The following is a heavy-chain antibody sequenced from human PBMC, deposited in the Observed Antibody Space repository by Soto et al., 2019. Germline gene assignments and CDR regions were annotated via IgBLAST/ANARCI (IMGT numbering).Heavy chain of an antibody. CDR1: GGSISSGAYS. Sequence: QVQLQESGSGLVKPSQTLSLTCAVSGGSISSGAYSWSWIRQPPGKGLEWIGYVYNSGNSYYNPSLKSRVTISVDRSKNHFPLKLNSVTAADTAVYYCARKLGDFEDRSYWYFDLWGRGTLVTVSS. CDR3: ARKLGDFEDRSYWYFDL. CDR2: VYNSGNS. J-gene: IGHJ2*01. V-gene: IGHV4-30-2*01. D-gene: IGHD2-21*02.